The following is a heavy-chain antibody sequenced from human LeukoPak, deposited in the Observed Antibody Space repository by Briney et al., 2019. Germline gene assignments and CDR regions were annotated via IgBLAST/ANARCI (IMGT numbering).Heavy chain of an antibody. Sequence: QVQLQESGPGLVKPSETLSLTCTVSGGSISSYYWSWIRQPPGKGLEWIGYIYYSGSTNYNPSLKSRVTISVDTSKNQFPLKLSSVTAADTAVYYCARVSGGIAVAGLDYWGQGTLVTVSS. CDR1: GGSISSYY. J-gene: IGHJ4*02. V-gene: IGHV4-59*01. CDR3: ARVSGGIAVAGLDY. CDR2: IYYSGST. D-gene: IGHD6-19*01.